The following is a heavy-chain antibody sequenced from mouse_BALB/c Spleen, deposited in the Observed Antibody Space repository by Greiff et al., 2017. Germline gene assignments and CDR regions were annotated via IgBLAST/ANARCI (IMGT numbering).Heavy chain of an antibody. CDR2: IRNKANGYTT. CDR1: GFTFTDYY. CDR3: AKTGNYYAMDY. D-gene: IGHD2-1*01. J-gene: IGHJ4*01. Sequence: EVQLVESGGGLVQPGGSLRLSCATSGFTFTDYYMSWVRQPPGKALEWLGFIRNKANGYTTEYSASVKGRFTISRDNSQSILYLQMNTLGAEDSATYCCAKTGNYYAMDYWGQGTSVTVSS. V-gene: IGHV7-3*02.